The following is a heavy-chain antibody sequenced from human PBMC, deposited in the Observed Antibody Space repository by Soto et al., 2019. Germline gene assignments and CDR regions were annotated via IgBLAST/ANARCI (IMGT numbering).Heavy chain of an antibody. Sequence: ASVKVSCKVSGYTLTELSMHWVRQAPGKGLEWMGGFDPEDGETIYAQKFQGRVTMTEDTSTDTAYMELSSLRSEDTAVYYCATDLGGLWFGELGSPFDPWGQGTLVTVSS. CDR3: ATDLGGLWFGELGSPFDP. CDR1: GYTLTELS. D-gene: IGHD3-10*01. V-gene: IGHV1-24*01. J-gene: IGHJ5*02. CDR2: FDPEDGET.